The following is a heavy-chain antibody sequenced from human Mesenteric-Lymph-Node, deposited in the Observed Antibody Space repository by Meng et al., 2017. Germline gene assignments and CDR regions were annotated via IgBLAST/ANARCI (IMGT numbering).Heavy chain of an antibody. D-gene: IGHD3-9*01. J-gene: IGHJ4*02. V-gene: IGHV3-7*01. CDR3: ARVDFDWFFDY. CDR1: GFTFSSYW. CDR2: INQDGSEQ. Sequence: GGSLRLSCAASGFTFSSYWMHWVRQAPGKGLEWVANINQDGSEQYYVDSLKGRFIISRDNIKNSLYLQLNSLRAEDTAVYYCARVDFDWFFDYWGQGTLVTVSS.